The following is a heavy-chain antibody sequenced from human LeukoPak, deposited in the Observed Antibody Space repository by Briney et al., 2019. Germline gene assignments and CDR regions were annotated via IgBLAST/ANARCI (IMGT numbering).Heavy chain of an antibody. V-gene: IGHV1-2*06. CDR3: ARVRFLEWFHDAFDI. Sequence: GASVKVSCKASGYTFTGYYMHWVRQAPGQGLEWMGRINPNSGGTDYAQMFQGRVTMTRDTSISTAYMELSRLRSDDTAVYYCARVRFLEWFHDAFDIWGQGTMVTVSS. J-gene: IGHJ3*02. CDR2: INPNSGGT. CDR1: GYTFTGYY. D-gene: IGHD3-3*01.